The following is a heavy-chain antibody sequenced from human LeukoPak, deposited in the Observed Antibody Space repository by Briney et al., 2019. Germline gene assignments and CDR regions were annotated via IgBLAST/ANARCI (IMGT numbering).Heavy chain of an antibody. CDR1: GYSFTSYC. V-gene: IGHV5-51*01. CDR2: IYPDDSDT. D-gene: IGHD6-13*01. J-gene: IGHJ6*03. CDR3: ATNLAGSSSWSYYYYYYMDV. Sequence: GESLKISCKGSGYSFTSYCIGWVRQMPGKGLEWMGIIYPDDSDTRYSPSFQGQVTISAGKSISTAYLQWSSLRASDTAMYYCATNLAGSSSWSYYYYYYMDVWGKGTTVTVSS.